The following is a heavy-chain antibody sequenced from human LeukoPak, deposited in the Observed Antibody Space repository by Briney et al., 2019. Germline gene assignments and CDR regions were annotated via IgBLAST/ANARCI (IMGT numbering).Heavy chain of an antibody. V-gene: IGHV3-23*01. CDR3: ARVQHSGNSSPYY. CDR1: GFTFSSYA. CDR2: ISGSGGST. Sequence: GGSLRLSCAASGFTFSSYAMSWVRQAPGKGLEWVSAISGSGGSTYYADSVKGRFTISRDNAKNSLYLQMNSLRAEDTAVYYCARVQHSGNSSPYYWGQGTLVTVSS. J-gene: IGHJ4*02. D-gene: IGHD4-23*01.